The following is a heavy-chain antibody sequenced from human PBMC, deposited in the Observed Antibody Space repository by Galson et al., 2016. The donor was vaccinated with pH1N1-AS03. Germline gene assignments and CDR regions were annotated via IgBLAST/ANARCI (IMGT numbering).Heavy chain of an antibody. V-gene: IGHV1-69-2*01. CDR1: GYTFTDYN. J-gene: IGHJ4*02. CDR2: VDPDTSKT. CDR3: ATDGPRGSLSS. D-gene: IGHD6-6*01. Sequence: VKVSCKVSGYTFTDYNMHWVRQAPGTGLEWMGLVDPDTSKTKYAEKFQGRVTITADTSRDAAYMDLSGLRSADTAIYYCATDGPRGSLSSWGQGTLVTVSS.